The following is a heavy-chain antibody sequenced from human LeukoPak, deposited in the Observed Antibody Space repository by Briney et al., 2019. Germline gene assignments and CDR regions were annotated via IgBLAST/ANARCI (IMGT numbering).Heavy chain of an antibody. Sequence: ASVKVSCKASGYTFTSYYMHWVRQAPGQGLEWMGIINPSGGSTSYAQKFQGRVTITADKSTNTAHMELSSLRSEDTAVYYCTREGVYSPDPSSYHRDAFDIWGQGTVVTVSS. CDR2: INPSGGST. D-gene: IGHD3-16*02. CDR3: TREGVYSPDPSSYHRDAFDI. CDR1: GYTFTSYY. J-gene: IGHJ3*02. V-gene: IGHV1-46*01.